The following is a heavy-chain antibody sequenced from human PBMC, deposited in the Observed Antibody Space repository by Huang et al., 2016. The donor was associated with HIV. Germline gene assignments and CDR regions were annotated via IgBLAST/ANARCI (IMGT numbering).Heavy chain of an antibody. CDR2: IRQDESEK. Sequence: CAASGFTFSAYWMSWVRQAPVKGLEWVANIRQDESEKYYVDSVKGRFTISRDNAKNSLYLQMNSLRAEDTAVYYCATGLGSFDYWGQGSLVTVSS. V-gene: IGHV3-7*01. CDR1: GFTFSAYW. J-gene: IGHJ4*02. D-gene: IGHD7-27*01. CDR3: ATGLGSFDY.